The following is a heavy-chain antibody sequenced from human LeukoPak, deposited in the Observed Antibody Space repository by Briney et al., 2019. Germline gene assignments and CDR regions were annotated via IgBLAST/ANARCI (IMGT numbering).Heavy chain of an antibody. J-gene: IGHJ6*03. CDR2: ISAYNGNT. CDR1: GYTFTSYG. V-gene: IGHV1-18*01. Sequence: GASVKVSCKASGYTFTSYGISWVRQAPGQGLEWMGWISAYNGNTNYAQKLQGRVTMTTDTSTSTAYMELRSLRSDDTAVYYCASSSLDGYWGYMGVCGKGTTVTVSS. D-gene: IGHD2-8*02. CDR3: ASSSLDGYWGYMGV.